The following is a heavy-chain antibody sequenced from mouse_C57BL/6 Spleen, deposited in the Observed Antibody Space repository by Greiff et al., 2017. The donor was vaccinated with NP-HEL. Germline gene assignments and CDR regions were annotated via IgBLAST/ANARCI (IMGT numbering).Heavy chain of an antibody. J-gene: IGHJ2*01. D-gene: IGHD1-1*01. CDR1: GYAFSSSW. V-gene: IGHV1-82*01. Sequence: QVQLKESGPELVKPGASVKISCKASGYAFSSSWMNWVKQRPGKGLEWIGRIYPGDGDTNYNGKFKGKATLTADKSSSTAYMQLSSLTSEDSAVYFCARWSYGSSYFDYWGQGTTLTVSS. CDR3: ARWSYGSSYFDY. CDR2: IYPGDGDT.